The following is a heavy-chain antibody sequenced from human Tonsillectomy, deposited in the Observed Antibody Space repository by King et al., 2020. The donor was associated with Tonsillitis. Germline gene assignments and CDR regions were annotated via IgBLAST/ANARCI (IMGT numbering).Heavy chain of an antibody. V-gene: IGHV3-15*07. J-gene: IGHJ4*02. D-gene: IGHD3-10*01. CDR1: GFTFSNAW. Sequence: VQLVESGGGLVKPGGSLRLSCAASGFTFSNAWMNWVRQAPGKGLEWVGRIKVKTDGGTTDYAAPVKDRFTISRDDSKNTLYLQMNSLKTEDTAVYYWATGLLWFGDLIFHDYWGQGTLVTVSA. CDR3: ATGLLWFGDLIFHDY. CDR2: IKVKTDGGTT.